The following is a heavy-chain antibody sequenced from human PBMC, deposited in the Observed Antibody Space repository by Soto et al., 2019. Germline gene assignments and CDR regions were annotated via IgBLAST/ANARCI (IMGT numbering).Heavy chain of an antibody. CDR2: LNIDGTSA. CDR1: GFTFSSDW. V-gene: IGHV3-74*01. Sequence: EVQLVESGGGLVQPGGSLRLSCAGSGFTFSSDWMHWVRQDPGKGLVWVSRLNIDGTSANYADFVKGRFTISRDNTKNTCFLQMNRLTAEYTALYYCARGPYGWFGFDYWGQGTLVTVSS. J-gene: IGHJ4*02. CDR3: ARGPYGWFGFDY. D-gene: IGHD3-10*01.